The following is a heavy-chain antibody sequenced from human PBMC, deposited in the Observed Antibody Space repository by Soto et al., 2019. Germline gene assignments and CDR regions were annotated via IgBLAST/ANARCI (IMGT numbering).Heavy chain of an antibody. D-gene: IGHD6-13*01. Sequence: PGESLKISCKGSGYSFTSYWISWVRQMPGQGLEWMGIIDPGDSDTRYSPSFQGRITISVDKSISTAYLQWSSLEASDTAIYYCARHAGNSWKGDYFDYWGRGALVTVSS. J-gene: IGHJ4*02. CDR3: ARHAGNSWKGDYFDY. V-gene: IGHV5-51*01. CDR2: IDPGDSDT. CDR1: GYSFTSYW.